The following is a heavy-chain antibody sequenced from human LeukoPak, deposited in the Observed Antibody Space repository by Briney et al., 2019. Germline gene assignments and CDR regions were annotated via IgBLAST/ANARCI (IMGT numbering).Heavy chain of an antibody. CDR3: ARDPAQYNSAEIDF. CDR2: INPNSGGT. V-gene: IGHV1-2*02. J-gene: IGHJ4*02. D-gene: IGHD6-25*01. CDR1: GYTFTDYY. Sequence: ASVKVSCKASGYTFTDYYLHWGRQVPGEGLEWRGWINPNSGGTNYAQKLQGSVTMTKNTSITTACIELSSLRSDDTAVFFCARDPAQYNSAEIDFWGQGTLVTVSS.